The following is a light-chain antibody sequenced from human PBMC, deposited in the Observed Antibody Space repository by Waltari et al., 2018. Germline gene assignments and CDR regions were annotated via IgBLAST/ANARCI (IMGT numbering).Light chain of an antibody. J-gene: IGLJ6*01. Sequence: QSVLTQPPSASGTPGQRVTISCSGSSSNIGSNPVNWYQQLPGTAPKLLIYTNKQRPSGVPDRFYGPKSGTSASLAISGLQSEDEAHYYCATWDDSLNGNVFGSGTKVIVL. V-gene: IGLV1-44*01. CDR2: TNK. CDR1: SSNIGSNP. CDR3: ATWDDSLNGNV.